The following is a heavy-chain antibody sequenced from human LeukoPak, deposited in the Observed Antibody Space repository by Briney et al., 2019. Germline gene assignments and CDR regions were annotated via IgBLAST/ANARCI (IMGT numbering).Heavy chain of an antibody. J-gene: IGHJ4*02. Sequence: ASVKVSCKVSGYTLTELSMHWVRQAPGKGLEWMGGFDPEDGETIYAQKFQGRVTMTEDTSTDTAYMELSSLRSGDTAVYYCATGERDTAMANFDYWGQGTLVTVSS. CDR3: ATGERDTAMANFDY. D-gene: IGHD5-18*01. CDR1: GYTLTELS. V-gene: IGHV1-24*01. CDR2: FDPEDGET.